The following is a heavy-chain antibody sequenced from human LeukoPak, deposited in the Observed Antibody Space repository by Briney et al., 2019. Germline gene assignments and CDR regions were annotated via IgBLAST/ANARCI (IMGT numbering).Heavy chain of an antibody. Sequence: INPSGGSTSYAQKFQGRVTMTRDTSTSTVYMELSSLRSEDTAVYYCARDRRGIAARKIDYWGQGTLVTVSS. CDR3: ARDRRGIAARKIDY. V-gene: IGHV1-46*01. CDR2: INPSGGST. D-gene: IGHD6-6*01. J-gene: IGHJ4*02.